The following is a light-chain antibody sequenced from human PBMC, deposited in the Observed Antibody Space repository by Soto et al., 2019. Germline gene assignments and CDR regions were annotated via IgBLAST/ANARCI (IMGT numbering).Light chain of an antibody. J-gene: IGKJ5*01. CDR2: GAS. CDR3: QQYNNWPPIT. V-gene: IGKV3-15*01. Sequence: EIVMTQSPATLSVSPGESATLSCRASQSVSSNLAWYQQKPGQAPRLLIYGASTRATGIPARFSGSGSGTEFTLTISSLQSEDFAVYYGQQYNNWPPITFGQGTRLELK. CDR1: QSVSSN.